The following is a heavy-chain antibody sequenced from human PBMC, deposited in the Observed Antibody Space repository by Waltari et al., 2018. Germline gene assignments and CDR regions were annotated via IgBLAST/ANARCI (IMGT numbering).Heavy chain of an antibody. Sequence: EVQLVQSGAEVKKPGESLRISCKGSGYNFTVDWVTWVRQMPGKGLEWMGKVDPNDSYINYSRSVEDHVTISVDRSISTAYLQWSSLRASDTAMYYCARARVRDFYYMDVWGKGTTVTVSS. CDR1: GYNFTVDW. CDR3: ARARVRDFYYMDV. CDR2: VDPNDSYI. J-gene: IGHJ6*03. V-gene: IGHV5-10-1*01. D-gene: IGHD3-10*01.